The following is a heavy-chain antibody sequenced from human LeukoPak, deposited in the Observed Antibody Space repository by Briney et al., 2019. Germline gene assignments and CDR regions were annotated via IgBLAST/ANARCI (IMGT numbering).Heavy chain of an antibody. Sequence: GGSLRLSCAASGFTFSSYAMSWVRQAPGKGLEWVSAISGSGGSTYYADSVKGRFTISRDNSKNTLYLQMNSLRAEDTAVYYCARDGGRFGENISGYWGQGTLVTVSS. CDR1: GFTFSSYA. CDR3: ARDGGRFGENISGY. J-gene: IGHJ4*02. V-gene: IGHV3-23*01. CDR2: ISGSGGST. D-gene: IGHD3-10*01.